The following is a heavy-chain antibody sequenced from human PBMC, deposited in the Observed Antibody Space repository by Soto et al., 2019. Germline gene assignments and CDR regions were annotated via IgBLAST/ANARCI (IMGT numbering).Heavy chain of an antibody. CDR1: GFTFSSYG. J-gene: IGHJ4*02. V-gene: IGHV3-33*01. CDR3: ARDEYVSGSLDY. Sequence: QVQLVESGGGVVQPGRSLRLSCAASGFTFSSYGMHWVRQAPGKGLEWVAVIWYDGSNKYYADSVKGRFTNSRDNSKNTLYLQMNSLRAEDTAVYYCARDEYVSGSLDYWGQGTLVTVSS. CDR2: IWYDGSNK. D-gene: IGHD3-10*01.